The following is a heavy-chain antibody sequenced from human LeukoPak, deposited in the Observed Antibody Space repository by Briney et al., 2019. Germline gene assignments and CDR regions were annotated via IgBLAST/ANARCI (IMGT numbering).Heavy chain of an antibody. D-gene: IGHD1-26*01. CDR3: ARDGGATDARIE. Sequence: SETLSLTCTVSGGSISSGGYYWSWIRQPPGKGLEWIGYIYHSGSTYYNPSLKSRVTISVDRSKNQFSLKLSSVTAADTAVYYCARDGGATDARIEWGQGTLVTVSS. V-gene: IGHV4-30-2*01. J-gene: IGHJ4*02. CDR1: GGSISSGGYY. CDR2: IYHSGST.